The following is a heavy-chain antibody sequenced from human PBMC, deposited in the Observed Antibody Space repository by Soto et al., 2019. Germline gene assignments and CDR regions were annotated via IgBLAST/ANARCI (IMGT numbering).Heavy chain of an antibody. Sequence: SETLSLTCAVSGGSFSGFYWTWIRQPPVEGLEWIGEINHSGTINFNPSLRSRLTISLDSSKKHFSLKLTSLTAADAAVYYCARADRTLVTSYGLDVWGQGTTVTVSS. CDR2: INHSGTI. V-gene: IGHV4-34*01. D-gene: IGHD2-21*02. J-gene: IGHJ6*02. CDR3: ARADRTLVTSYGLDV. CDR1: GGSFSGFY.